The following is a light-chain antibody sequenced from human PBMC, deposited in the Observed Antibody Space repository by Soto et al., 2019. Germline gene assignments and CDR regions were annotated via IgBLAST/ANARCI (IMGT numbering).Light chain of an antibody. CDR3: QQYGNSPPYS. CDR1: QRVSSTY. CDR2: ATS. Sequence: EIVLTQSPGSLSLSPGERATLSCRASQRVSSTYLAWYQQKPGQAPMLVIYATSSRAAGIPDRFRGSGSGTDFILTLSSLEPEDFGVYYCQQYGNSPPYSFGKGTKLEIK. J-gene: IGKJ2*03. V-gene: IGKV3-20*01.